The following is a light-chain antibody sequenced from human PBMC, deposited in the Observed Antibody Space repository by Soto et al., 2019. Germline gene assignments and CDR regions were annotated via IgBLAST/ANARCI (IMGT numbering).Light chain of an antibody. J-gene: IGKJ5*01. Sequence: DIQMTQSPSTLPASLGDRVTITCRASQSISSWLAWYQQKPGKAPNLLIYAASGLQSGVPSRFSGSGSGTDFTLTISSLQPEDFATYYCQQSYRTPITFGQGTRLEIK. V-gene: IGKV1-39*01. CDR3: QQSYRTPIT. CDR1: QSISSW. CDR2: AAS.